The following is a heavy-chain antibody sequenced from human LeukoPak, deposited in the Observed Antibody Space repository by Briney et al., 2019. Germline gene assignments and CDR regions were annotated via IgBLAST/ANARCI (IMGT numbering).Heavy chain of an antibody. CDR3: ARDMYYYDSSGWDPNNWFDP. J-gene: IGHJ5*02. Sequence: SETLSLTCTVSGGSISGGDYYWSWIRQPPGKGLEWIGYIYYSGSTYYNPSLKSRVTISVDTSKNQFSLKLSSVTAADTAVYYCARDMYYYDSSGWDPNNWFDPWGQGTLVTVSS. CDR1: GGSISGGDYY. D-gene: IGHD3-22*01. V-gene: IGHV4-30-4*08. CDR2: IYYSGST.